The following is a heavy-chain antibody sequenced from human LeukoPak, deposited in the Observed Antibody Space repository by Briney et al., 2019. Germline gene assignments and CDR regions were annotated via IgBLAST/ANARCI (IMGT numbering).Heavy chain of an antibody. CDR2: INHSGST. CDR1: GGSFSGYY. CDR3: AILPATDTYYYDNRGYYRPGVH. D-gene: IGHD3-22*01. Sequence: SETLSLTCAVYGGSFSGYYWSWIRQPPGKGLEWIGEINHSGSTYYNPSLKSRVTISVDTSKNQFSLKLSPATAADTAVYYCAILPATDTYYYDNRGYYRPGVHWGQGTLVTVSS. V-gene: IGHV4-34*01. J-gene: IGHJ4*02.